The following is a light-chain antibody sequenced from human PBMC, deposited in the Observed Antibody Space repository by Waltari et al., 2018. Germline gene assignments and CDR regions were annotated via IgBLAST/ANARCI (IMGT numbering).Light chain of an antibody. Sequence: EIVMTQSPDTLSVSPGERATLSCRASQSVTTNLAWYQQKTGQAPRLLLYCASTRATGTPARFSGSGSGTDFTLTISSLQSEDFAVYYCQQYFDWPMYTFAQGTKLEIK. CDR2: CAS. CDR1: QSVTTN. V-gene: IGKV3-15*01. J-gene: IGKJ2*01. CDR3: QQYFDWPMYT.